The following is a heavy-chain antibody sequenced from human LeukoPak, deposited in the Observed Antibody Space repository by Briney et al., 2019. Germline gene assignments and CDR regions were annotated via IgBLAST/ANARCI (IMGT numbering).Heavy chain of an antibody. CDR2: IYTSGGT. Sequence: SETLSLTCTVSGDSISSYYWSWIRQPPGKGLEWIGYIYTSGGTDYIPSLKGRVTISIDTSKNQFSLKLSSVTAADSAVYYCARLTRLSTSPDRYYLDYWGQGTLVTVSS. CDR1: GDSISSYY. J-gene: IGHJ4*02. D-gene: IGHD6-6*01. V-gene: IGHV4-4*09. CDR3: ARLTRLSTSPDRYYLDY.